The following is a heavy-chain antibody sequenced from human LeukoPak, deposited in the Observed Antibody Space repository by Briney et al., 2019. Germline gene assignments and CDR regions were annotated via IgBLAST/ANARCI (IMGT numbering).Heavy chain of an antibody. CDR3: ATYDFWSGYYDAFDI. V-gene: IGHV3-48*01. J-gene: IGHJ3*02. CDR2: ISSSSSTI. CDR1: GFTFSSYS. D-gene: IGHD3-3*01. Sequence: GGSLRLSCAASGFTFSSYSMNWVRQAPGKGLEWVSYISSSSSTIYYADSVKGRFTISRENAKNSLYLQMNSLRAEDTAVYYCATYDFWSGYYDAFDIWGQGTMVTVSS.